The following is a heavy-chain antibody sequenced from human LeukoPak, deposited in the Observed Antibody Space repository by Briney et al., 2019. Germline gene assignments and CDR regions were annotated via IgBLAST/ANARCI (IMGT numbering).Heavy chain of an antibody. Sequence: GGSLRLSCVASGFTFSDFSLNWVRQAPGKGLEWVSGISGSGGTTYFADSVKGRFTISKDRSKNTLYLQMNSLRAEDTAVYYCAKANWNYGGLLDYWGQGTLVTVSS. V-gene: IGHV3-23*01. D-gene: IGHD1-7*01. CDR3: AKANWNYGGLLDY. J-gene: IGHJ4*02. CDR2: ISGSGGTT. CDR1: GFTFSDFS.